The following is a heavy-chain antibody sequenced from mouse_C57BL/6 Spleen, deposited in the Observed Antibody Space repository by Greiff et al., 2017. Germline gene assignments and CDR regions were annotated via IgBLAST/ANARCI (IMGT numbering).Heavy chain of an antibody. D-gene: IGHD1-1*01. J-gene: IGHJ1*03. CDR3: ARGSSITAVVAYWYFDV. CDR2: IYPRDGST. V-gene: IGHV1-85*01. CDR1: GYTFTSYD. Sequence: QVQLQQSGPELVKPGASVKLSCKASGYTFTSYDINWVKPRPGQGLEWIGWIYPRDGSTKYNEKFKGKATLTVDTSSSTAYMELHSLTSEDSAVYFCARGSSITAVVAYWYFDVWGTGTTVTVSS.